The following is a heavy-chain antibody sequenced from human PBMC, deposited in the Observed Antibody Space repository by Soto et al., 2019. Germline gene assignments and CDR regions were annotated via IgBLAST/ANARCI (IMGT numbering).Heavy chain of an antibody. D-gene: IGHD5-12*01. J-gene: IGHJ4*02. CDR1: GGSISSYY. Sequence: PSETLSLTCTVSGGSISSYYWSWIRQPPGKGLEWIGYIYYSGSTNYNPSLKSRVTISVDTSKNQFSLKLSSVTAADTAVYYCARGGEGGDSGYEFDYWGQGTLVTVSS. CDR3: ARGGEGGDSGYEFDY. V-gene: IGHV4-59*01. CDR2: IYYSGST.